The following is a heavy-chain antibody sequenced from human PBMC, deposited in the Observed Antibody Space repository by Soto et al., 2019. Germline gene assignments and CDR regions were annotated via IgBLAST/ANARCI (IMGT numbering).Heavy chain of an antibody. CDR2: IIPIFGTA. CDR3: AMGGLSSGWIPDYYYYGMDV. Sequence: GASVKVSCKASGGTFSSYAISWVRQAPGQGLEWMGGIIPIFGTANYAQKFQGRVTITADKSTSTAYMELSSLRSEDTAVYYCAMGGLSSGWIPDYYYYGMDVWGQGTTVTVSS. J-gene: IGHJ6*02. CDR1: GGTFSSYA. V-gene: IGHV1-69*06. D-gene: IGHD6-19*01.